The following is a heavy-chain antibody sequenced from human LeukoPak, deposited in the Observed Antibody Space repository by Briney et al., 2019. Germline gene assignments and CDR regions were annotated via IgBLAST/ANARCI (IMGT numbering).Heavy chain of an antibody. CDR2: TYYRSKWYN. V-gene: IGHV6-1*01. CDR1: GDSVSSNSAA. J-gene: IGHJ4*02. D-gene: IGHD3-22*01. Sequence: SQTLSLTCAISGDSVSSNSAAWNWIRQSPSRGLEWLGRTYYRSKWYNNYAESVKSRISINPDTPKNQLYLQLNSVTPEDTAVYYCARAYFYDGSGVFDSWGQGTLVTVSS. CDR3: ARAYFYDGSGVFDS.